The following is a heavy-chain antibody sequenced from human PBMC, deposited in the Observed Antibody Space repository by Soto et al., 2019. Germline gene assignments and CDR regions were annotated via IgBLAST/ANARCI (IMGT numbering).Heavy chain of an antibody. CDR3: LGDVAGDY. CDR2: ITSSGGST. D-gene: IGHD1-26*01. Sequence: LSCEASGFTFNYYDMSWVRHVPGRGLEWVSGITSSGGSTYYADSVKGRFTISRDNSKNTLYLQMNSLRADDTAVYYCLGDVAGDYWGRGTLVTVSS. J-gene: IGHJ4*02. V-gene: IGHV3-23*01. CDR1: GFTFNYYD.